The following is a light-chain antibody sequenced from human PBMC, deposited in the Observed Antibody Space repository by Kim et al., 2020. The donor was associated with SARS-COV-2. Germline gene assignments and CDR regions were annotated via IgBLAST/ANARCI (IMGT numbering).Light chain of an antibody. V-gene: IGKV3-15*01. CDR3: QQGGTAPGT. J-gene: IGKJ2*02. CDR1: QSISTY. CDR2: GAS. Sequence: MTQSPSTLSVSPGERVTLSCRASQSISTYLDWYQQKQGKAPKLLIYGASNMATGVPSRFSGGGSGTDFTITISSLQPEDIAKYYWQQGGTAPGTFGQGTKLEIK.